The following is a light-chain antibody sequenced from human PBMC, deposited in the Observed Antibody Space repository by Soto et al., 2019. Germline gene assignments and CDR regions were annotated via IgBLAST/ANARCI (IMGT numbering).Light chain of an antibody. CDR1: QSVSSD. CDR2: GAS. CDR3: QQLTDWPPQWT. V-gene: IGKV3-15*01. J-gene: IGKJ1*01. Sequence: EIVMTQSPATLSVSPGERATLSCRASQSVSSDLAWYQQKPGQAPRLLIYGASTRATGIPARFSGSGSVTEFTLTISSLQSEDFAVYYCQQLTDWPPQWTFGQGTKVDIK.